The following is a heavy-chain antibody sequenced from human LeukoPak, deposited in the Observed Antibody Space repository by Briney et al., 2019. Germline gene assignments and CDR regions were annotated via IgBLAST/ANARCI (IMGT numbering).Heavy chain of an antibody. D-gene: IGHD4-17*01. CDR3: ARLHTVTHPYYFDY. Sequence: ASVKVSCKASGYSFTGYNMHWVRQAPGQGLEWMGWINPNSGGTNFAQNFQGRVTMTRDMSINTVYMESSRLRSDDTAVYHCARLHTVTHPYYFDYWGQGTLVTVSS. CDR2: INPNSGGT. CDR1: GYSFTGYN. J-gene: IGHJ4*02. V-gene: IGHV1-2*02.